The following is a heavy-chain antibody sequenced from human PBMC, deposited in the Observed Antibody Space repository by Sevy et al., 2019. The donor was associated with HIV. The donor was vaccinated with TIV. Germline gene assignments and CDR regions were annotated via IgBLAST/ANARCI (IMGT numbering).Heavy chain of an antibody. D-gene: IGHD1-26*01. CDR3: ARVKWELHGGMDV. V-gene: IGHV1-2*06. CDR1: GYTFTGYY. CDR2: INPNSGGT. Sequence: ASVKVSCKASGYTFTGYYMHWVRQAPGQGLEWMGRINPNSGGTNYSQKFQGRVTMTRDTSISTAYMELSSLRSDDTAVYYCARVKWELHGGMDVWGQGTTVTVSS. J-gene: IGHJ6*02.